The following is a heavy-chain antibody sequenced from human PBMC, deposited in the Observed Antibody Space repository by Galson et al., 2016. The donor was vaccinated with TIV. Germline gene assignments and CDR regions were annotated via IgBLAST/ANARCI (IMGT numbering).Heavy chain of an antibody. J-gene: IGHJ6*02. Sequence: SVKVSCKASGGSFSTHSFNWVRQAPGQGLEWMGGIVPLFRTTNYAQNFQGRVTFTADESSSTAYMEVSRLTSDDTAVYYCAKGRNTALDTYYYYYGMAVWGQGTTVTVSS. CDR3: AKGRNTALDTYYYYYGMAV. D-gene: IGHD5-18*01. V-gene: IGHV1-69*13. CDR1: GGSFSTHS. CDR2: IVPLFRTT.